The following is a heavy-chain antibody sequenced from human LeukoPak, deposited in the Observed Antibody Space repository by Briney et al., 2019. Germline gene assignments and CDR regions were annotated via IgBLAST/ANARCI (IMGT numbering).Heavy chain of an antibody. CDR1: GFTFSSYA. CDR3: ATVGAIVAYDHHGYFDY. V-gene: IGHV3-23*01. J-gene: IGHJ4*02. D-gene: IGHD5-12*01. Sequence: AGGSLRLSCAASGFTFSSYAMSWVRQAPGKGLEWVSAISGSGGSTYYADSVKGRFTISRDNSKNTLYLQMNSLRAEDTAVYYCATVGAIVAYDHHGYFDYWGQGTLVTVSS. CDR2: ISGSGGST.